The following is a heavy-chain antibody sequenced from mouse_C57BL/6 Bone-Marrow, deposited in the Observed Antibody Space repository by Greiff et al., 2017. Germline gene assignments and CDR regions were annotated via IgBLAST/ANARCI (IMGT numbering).Heavy chain of an antibody. J-gene: IGHJ2*01. CDR1: GYSITSGYY. D-gene: IGHD6-5*01. CDR2: ISYDGSN. CDR3: ARSQPRGLDY. Sequence: EVQLVESGPGLVKPSQSLSLTCSVTGYSITSGYYWNWIRQFPGNKLEWMGYISYDGSNNYNPSLKNRISITRDTSKNQFFLKLNSVTTEDTATYYCARSQPRGLDYWGQGTTLTVSS. V-gene: IGHV3-6*01.